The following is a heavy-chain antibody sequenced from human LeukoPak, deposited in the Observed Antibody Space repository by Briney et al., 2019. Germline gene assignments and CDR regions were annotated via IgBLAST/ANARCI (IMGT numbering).Heavy chain of an antibody. CDR3: ARAPGDRIVGAQLDY. J-gene: IGHJ4*02. V-gene: IGHV4-31*03. CDR2: IYYSGST. D-gene: IGHD1-26*01. Sequence: PSETLSLTCTVSGGSISSGGYYWSWLRQHPGKGLEWIGYIYYSGSTYYNPSLKSRVTISVDTSKNQFSLKLSSVTAADTAVYYCARAPGDRIVGAQLDYWGQGTLVTVSS. CDR1: GGSISSGGYY.